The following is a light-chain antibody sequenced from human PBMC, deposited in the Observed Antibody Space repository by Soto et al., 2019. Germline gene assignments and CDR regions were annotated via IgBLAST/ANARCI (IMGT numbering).Light chain of an antibody. Sequence: EIVLTQSPATLSLSPGERATLSCRASQSVSSYLAWYQQKPGQAPRLLIYDASNRATGIPARFSGSGSGTDFTLTISSLEPEDFAVYYCQQRTKWPSSTFGQGTRLGIK. CDR1: QSVSSY. J-gene: IGKJ5*01. V-gene: IGKV3-11*01. CDR3: QQRTKWPSST. CDR2: DAS.